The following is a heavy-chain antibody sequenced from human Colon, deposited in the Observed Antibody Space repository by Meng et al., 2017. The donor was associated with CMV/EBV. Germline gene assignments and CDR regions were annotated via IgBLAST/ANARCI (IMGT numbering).Heavy chain of an antibody. V-gene: IGHV5-51*01. CDR3: ARHFSAGQYGLDV. D-gene: IGHD3-3*01. CDR1: GYPFTRAW. Sequence: GESLKISCETSGYPFTRAWIGWVRQMPGKGLEWMGVIYPGDPDTRYSPAFRGQVTISADKSTSTAYLQWTSLKASDTAIYYCARHFSAGQYGLDVWGQGTTVTVSS. CDR2: IYPGDPDT. J-gene: IGHJ6*01.